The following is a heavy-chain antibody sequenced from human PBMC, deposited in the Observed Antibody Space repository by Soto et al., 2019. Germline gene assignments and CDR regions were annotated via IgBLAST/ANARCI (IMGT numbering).Heavy chain of an antibody. D-gene: IGHD6-25*01. CDR2: TRNKANSYTT. V-gene: IGHV3-72*01. CDR1: GFTFSDHY. CDR3: ARVRGYNSGYFYYYMDV. Sequence: GGSLRLSCAASGFTFSDHYMDWVRQAPGKGLEWVGRTRNKANSYTTEYAASVKGRFTISRDDSKNSLYLQVNSLKTEDTAVYYCARVRGYNSGYFYYYMDVWGKGTTVTVS. J-gene: IGHJ6*03.